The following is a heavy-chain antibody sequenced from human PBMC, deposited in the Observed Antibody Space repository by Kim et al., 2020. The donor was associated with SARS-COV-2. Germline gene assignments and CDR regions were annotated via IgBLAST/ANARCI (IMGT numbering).Heavy chain of an antibody. CDR2: IIPILGIA. Sequence: SVKVSCKASGGTFSSYAISWVRQAPGQGLEWMGRIIPILGIANYAQKFQGRVTITADKSTSTAYMELSSLRSEDTAVYYCARGGGDWEPYFDYWGQGTLVTVSS. J-gene: IGHJ4*02. V-gene: IGHV1-69*04. D-gene: IGHD1-26*01. CDR3: ARGGGDWEPYFDY. CDR1: GGTFSSYA.